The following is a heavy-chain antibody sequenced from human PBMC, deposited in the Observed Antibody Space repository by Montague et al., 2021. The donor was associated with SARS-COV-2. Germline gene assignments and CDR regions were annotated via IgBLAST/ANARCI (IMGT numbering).Heavy chain of an antibody. CDR2: INYSGNY. V-gene: IGHV4-39*07. Sequence: SETLSLTCTVSGGSISSSYYCWIWIPQPPGKGLDGIMSINYSGNYYSTPSIKSRITIYIDTTKIKLSLKLISVTAADTSVYYCARDGSLGFEILIGPSHYYYGLDVWGQGTPVTVSS. J-gene: IGHJ6*02. CDR1: GGSISSSYYC. D-gene: IGHD3-9*01. CDR3: ARDGSLGFEILIGPSHYYYGLDV.